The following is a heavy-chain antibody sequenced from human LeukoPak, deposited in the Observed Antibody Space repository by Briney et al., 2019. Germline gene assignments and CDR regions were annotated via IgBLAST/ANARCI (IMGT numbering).Heavy chain of an antibody. CDR3: AREEAVAGTLDS. J-gene: IGHJ5*02. V-gene: IGHV3-21*01. CDR1: GFTFSSYS. D-gene: IGHD6-19*01. CDR2: ISSSSSYI. Sequence: PGGSLRLSCAASGFTFSSYSMNWVRQAPGKGLEWVSSISSSSSYIYYADSVKGRFTISGDNAKNSLYLQMNSLRAEDTAVYYCAREEAVAGTLDSWGQGTLVTVSS.